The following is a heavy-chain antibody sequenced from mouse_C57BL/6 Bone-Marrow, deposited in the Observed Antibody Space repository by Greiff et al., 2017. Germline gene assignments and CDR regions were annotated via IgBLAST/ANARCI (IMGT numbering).Heavy chain of an antibody. V-gene: IGHV1-7*01. J-gene: IGHJ4*01. Sequence: VHVKQSGAELAKPGASVKLSCKASGYTFTSYWMHWVKQRPGQGLEWIGDINPSSGYTKYNQKFKDKATLTADKSSSTAYMQLSSLTDEDSAVYYCAKFSMDYWGQGTSLTDSA. CDR3: AKFSMDY. CDR2: INPSSGYT. CDR1: GYTFTSYW.